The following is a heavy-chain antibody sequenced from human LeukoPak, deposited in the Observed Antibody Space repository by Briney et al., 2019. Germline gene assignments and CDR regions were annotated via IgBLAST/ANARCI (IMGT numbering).Heavy chain of an antibody. Sequence: ASVKVSCKASGYTLTGHYMHWVRQAPGQALEWMGWINPNSGCTNYAQKFQGRVTMTRDTSISTAYMELSRLRSDDTAVYYCARDPETSCSSQRVEDYWGQGTLVTVSS. D-gene: IGHD6-6*01. V-gene: IGHV1-2*02. CDR1: GYTLTGHY. CDR3: ARDPETSCSSQRVEDY. J-gene: IGHJ4*02. CDR2: INPNSGCT.